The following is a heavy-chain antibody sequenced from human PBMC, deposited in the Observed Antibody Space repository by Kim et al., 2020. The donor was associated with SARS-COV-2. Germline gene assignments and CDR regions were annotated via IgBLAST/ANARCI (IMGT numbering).Heavy chain of an antibody. V-gene: IGHV3-48*02. D-gene: IGHD1-26*01. CDR2: ISSSSTI. Sequence: GGSLRLSCAASGFTFSSYSMNWVRQAPGKGLEWVSYISSSSTIYYADSVKGRFTISRDNAKNSLYLQMNSLRDEDTAVYYCARYGVGAGLDYWGQGTLVTVSS. CDR3: ARYGVGAGLDY. J-gene: IGHJ4*02. CDR1: GFTFSSYS.